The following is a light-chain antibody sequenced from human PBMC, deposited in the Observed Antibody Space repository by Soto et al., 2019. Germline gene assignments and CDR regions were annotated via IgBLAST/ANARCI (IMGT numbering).Light chain of an antibody. CDR1: QSVSSSY. CDR2: GAS. CDR3: QQYNNLPPDT. V-gene: IGKV3-20*01. Sequence: ELVLTQSPGTLSLSPGERATLSCRASQSVSSSYLAWYQQTPGQAPRLLIYGASSRATGIPDRFSGSGSGTDFTLTITSLQSEDCAVYFCQQYNNLPPDTFGQGTKLEIK. J-gene: IGKJ2*01.